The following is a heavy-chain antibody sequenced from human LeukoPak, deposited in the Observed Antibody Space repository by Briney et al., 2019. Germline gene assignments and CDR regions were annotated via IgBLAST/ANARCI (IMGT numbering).Heavy chain of an antibody. J-gene: IGHJ4*02. CDR1: GFTISSYS. D-gene: IGHD6-19*01. CDR2: ISSSSSYI. CDR3: ARDRATYSSGWYGSRYFDY. V-gene: IGHV3-21*01. Sequence: PGGSLRLSCAASGFTISSYSMNWVRQAPGKGLDWVSSISSSSSYIYYADSVKGRFTVSRDNGKNSLYLQMNSLRAEDTAVYYCARDRATYSSGWYGSRYFDYWGQGTLVTVSS.